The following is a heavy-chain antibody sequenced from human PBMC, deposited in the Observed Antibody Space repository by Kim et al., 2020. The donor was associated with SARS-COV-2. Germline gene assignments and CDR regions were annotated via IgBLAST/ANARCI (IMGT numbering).Heavy chain of an antibody. CDR2: ISYDGSTK. J-gene: IGHJ4*02. CDR3: AAPYYYGSGLAFDY. Sequence: GGSLRLSCAASGFTFSSYGMHWVRQAPGKGLEWVAVISYDGSTKYYADSVKGRFTISRDSSKNTLYLQMNSLRAEDTAVYYCAAPYYYGSGLAFDYWGQGTLVTVSS. V-gene: IGHV3-30*03. CDR1: GFTFSSYG. D-gene: IGHD3-10*01.